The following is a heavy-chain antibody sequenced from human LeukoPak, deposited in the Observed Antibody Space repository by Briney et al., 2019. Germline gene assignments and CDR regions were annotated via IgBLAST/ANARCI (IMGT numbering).Heavy chain of an antibody. D-gene: IGHD7-27*01. J-gene: IGHJ4*02. Sequence: GGSLRLSCAASAFSFGSYAMIWVRQAPGKGLEWVSVIYPSSDEIRYAESVKGRLTVSRDNSKNTLSLQMNSLRAEDTAIYYCAKYSKTGDPFDYWGQGTLVAVSS. V-gene: IGHV3-23*01. CDR2: IYPSSDEI. CDR3: AKYSKTGDPFDY. CDR1: AFSFGSYA.